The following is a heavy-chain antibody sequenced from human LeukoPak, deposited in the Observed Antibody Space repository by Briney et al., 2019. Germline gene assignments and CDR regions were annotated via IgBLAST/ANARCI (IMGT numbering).Heavy chain of an antibody. J-gene: IGHJ4*02. CDR1: GFTVSNSY. Sequence: PGGSLRLSCAASGFTVSNSYLAWVRQAPGKGLEWVALIWYDGSNKYYADSVKGRFTISRDNSKNTLYLQMNSLRAEDTAVYYCAREKQKYSSGWYCLDYWGQGTLVTVSS. D-gene: IGHD6-19*01. CDR2: IWYDGSNK. CDR3: AREKQKYSSGWYCLDY. V-gene: IGHV3-33*08.